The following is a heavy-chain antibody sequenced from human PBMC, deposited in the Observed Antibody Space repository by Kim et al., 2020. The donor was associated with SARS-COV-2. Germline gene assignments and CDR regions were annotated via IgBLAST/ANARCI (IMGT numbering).Heavy chain of an antibody. CDR1: GYTFTSYY. CDR3: ASSGQPSGWLRVFDY. Sequence: ASVKVSCKASGYTFTSYYMHWVRQAPGQGLEWMGIINPSGGSTSYAQKFQGRVTMTRDTSTSTVYMELSSLRSEDTAVYYCASSGQPSGWLRVFDYWGQGTLVTVSS. D-gene: IGHD6-19*01. V-gene: IGHV1-46*01. CDR2: INPSGGST. J-gene: IGHJ4*02.